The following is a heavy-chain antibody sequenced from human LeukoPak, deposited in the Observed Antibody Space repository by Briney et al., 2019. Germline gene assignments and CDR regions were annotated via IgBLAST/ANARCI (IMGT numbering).Heavy chain of an antibody. CDR3: ARDESVRADGYHSY. V-gene: IGHV1-2*02. CDR1: GYTFTGYY. CDR2: INPNSGGT. J-gene: IGHJ4*02. D-gene: IGHD3-22*01. Sequence: ASVKVSCKASGYTFTGYYMHWVRQAPGQGLEWMGWINPNSGGTNYAQKFQGRVTMTRDTSIGTAYMELSRLRSDDTAVYYCARDESVRADGYHSYWGQGTLVTVSS.